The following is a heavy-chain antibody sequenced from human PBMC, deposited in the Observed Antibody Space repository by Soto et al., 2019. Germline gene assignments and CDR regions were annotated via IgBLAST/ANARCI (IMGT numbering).Heavy chain of an antibody. D-gene: IGHD3-10*01. CDR2: ISAYNGNT. CDR1: GYTFTSYG. CDR3: ARDLPVTMVREATNGMDV. V-gene: IGHV1-18*01. Sequence: ASVRVSCKASGYTFTSYGISWVRQAPGQGLEWMGWISAYNGNTNYAQKLQGRVTMTTDTSTSTAYMELRSLRSDDTAVYYCARDLPVTMVREATNGMDVCGQGTTVTVSS. J-gene: IGHJ6*02.